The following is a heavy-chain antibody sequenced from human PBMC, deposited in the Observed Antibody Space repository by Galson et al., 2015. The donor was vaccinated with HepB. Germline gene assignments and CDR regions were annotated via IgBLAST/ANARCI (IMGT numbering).Heavy chain of an antibody. CDR1: GGSISSYY. J-gene: IGHJ5*02. Sequence: ETLSLTCTVSGGSISSYYWSWIRQPPGKGLEWIGYIYYSGSTNYNPSLKSRVTISVDTSKNQFSLKLSSVTAADTAVYYCARHSFYSSGWFGPWGQGTLVTVSS. CDR2: IYYSGST. CDR3: ARHSFYSSGWFGP. D-gene: IGHD6-19*01. V-gene: IGHV4-59*08.